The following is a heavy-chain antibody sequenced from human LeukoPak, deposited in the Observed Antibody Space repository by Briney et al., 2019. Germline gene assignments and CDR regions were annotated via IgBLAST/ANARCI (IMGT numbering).Heavy chain of an antibody. CDR3: ARGRDCSGGSCYHALLDY. Sequence: SVKVSCKASGYTFTGYYMHWVRQAPGQGLEWMGGIIPIFGTANYVQKFQGRVTITTDESTSTAYMELTSLRSEDTAMYYCARGRDCSGGSCYHALLDYWGQGTLVTVSS. V-gene: IGHV1-69*05. J-gene: IGHJ4*02. CDR2: IIPIFGTA. CDR1: GYTFTGYY. D-gene: IGHD2-15*01.